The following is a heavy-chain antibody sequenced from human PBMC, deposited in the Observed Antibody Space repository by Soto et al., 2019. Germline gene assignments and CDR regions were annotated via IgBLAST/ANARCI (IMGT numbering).Heavy chain of an antibody. D-gene: IGHD6-13*01. CDR2: ISYDGGNK. J-gene: IGHJ4*02. CDR3: AKEPPLYSSSWTYFDY. Sequence: GGSMRLCCEASGYTFSSYGMHWVRQAAGKGLEWVGVISYDGGNKYYADSVKGLFTISRDNSKNTLHLQMNSLRAEDTDVYYCAKEPPLYSSSWTYFDYWGQGTLVTVSS. CDR1: GYTFSSYG. V-gene: IGHV3-30*18.